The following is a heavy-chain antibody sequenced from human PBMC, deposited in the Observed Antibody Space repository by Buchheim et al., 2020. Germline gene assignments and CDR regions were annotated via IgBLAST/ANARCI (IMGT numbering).Heavy chain of an antibody. D-gene: IGHD3-10*01. CDR2: INPGSEKT. CDR3: ARGWFGDY. Sequence: VELVQSGTEVKKPGTSVKLSCKGSGYIFTSFTMHWVRQAPGQGLEWMGWINPGSEKTKYSQKFHDRITITRDIAADKAYMELSGLRAEDTAVYFCARGWFGDYWGQGTL. V-gene: IGHV1-3*01. J-gene: IGHJ4*02. CDR1: GYIFTSFT.